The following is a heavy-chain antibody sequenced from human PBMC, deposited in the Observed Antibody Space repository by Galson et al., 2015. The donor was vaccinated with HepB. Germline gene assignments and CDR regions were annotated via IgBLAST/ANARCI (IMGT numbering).Heavy chain of an antibody. CDR1: GFTFEDYA. D-gene: IGHD3-10*01. Sequence: SLRLSCAASGFTFEDYAMHWVRQVPGKGLEWAAGISWKSDFTGYADSVRGRFTISRDNAKYSLYLQMNSLRTEDTALYYCARDLTYYYGSGSYFVGMNAWGQGTTVTVS. J-gene: IGHJ6*02. CDR3: ARDLTYYYGSGSYFVGMNA. V-gene: IGHV3-9*01. CDR2: ISWKSDFT.